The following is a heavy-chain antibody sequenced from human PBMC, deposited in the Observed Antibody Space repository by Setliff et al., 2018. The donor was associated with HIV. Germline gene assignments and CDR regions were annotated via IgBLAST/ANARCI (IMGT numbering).Heavy chain of an antibody. V-gene: IGHV3-7*03. Sequence: PGGSLRLSCATSRFSFSTFWMTWVRQAPGKGLEWIANINEDGNKKYHAASVWGRFTISRDNAKNSLYLQMNSLGAEDTAVYYCARLPRGPWHFDYWGQGTLVTAPQ. CDR2: INEDGNKK. CDR3: ARLPRGPWHFDY. CDR1: RFSFSTFW. J-gene: IGHJ4*02. D-gene: IGHD3-16*01.